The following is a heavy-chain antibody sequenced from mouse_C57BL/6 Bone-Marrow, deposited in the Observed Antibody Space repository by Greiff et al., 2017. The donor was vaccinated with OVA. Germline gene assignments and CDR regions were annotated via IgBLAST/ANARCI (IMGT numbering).Heavy chain of an antibody. CDR3: ARYDGYFFEY. J-gene: IGHJ2*01. Sequence: QVQLQQSGAEVVRPGASVKLSCKASGYTFTDHYINWVKQRPGQGLEWIARIYPGSGNTYYKEKFKGKDTLTAEKSSNTAYMQLISLTSEDSAVYFCARYDGYFFEYWGQGTTLTVSS. V-gene: IGHV1-76*01. CDR2: IYPGSGNT. CDR1: GYTFTDHY. D-gene: IGHD2-3*01.